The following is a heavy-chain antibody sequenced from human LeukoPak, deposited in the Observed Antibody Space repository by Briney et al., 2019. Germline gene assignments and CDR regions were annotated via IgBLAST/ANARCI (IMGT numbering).Heavy chain of an antibody. J-gene: IGHJ3*01. CDR2: INKHGSEE. V-gene: IGHV3-7*01. D-gene: IGHD1-14*01. Sequence: GGSLRLSCAASGFTLNSYLMSWVPEAPGRGLEWVANINKHGSEENYLESVKGRLTVSRDSAKHSLYLQINSRRGDGTAVCYFTRVNPNRNALDLWGQGTMVTISS. CDR1: GFTLNSYL. CDR3: TRVNPNRNALDL.